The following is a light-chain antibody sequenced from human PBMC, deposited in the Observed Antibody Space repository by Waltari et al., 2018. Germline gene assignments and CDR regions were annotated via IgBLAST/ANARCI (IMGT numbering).Light chain of an antibody. CDR3: GSYRGGITPVV. CDR1: SSDVGNIYNY. CDR2: EVT. V-gene: IGLV2-14*01. J-gene: IGLJ2*01. Sequence: QSALTQPASVSGSPGQSITISCTGPSSDVGNIYNYVPWYQQYPGKAPKLMIYEVTNRPSGVSNRFSGSKSGNTASLTISGLEAEDEADYYCGSYRGGITPVVFGGGTKLTVL.